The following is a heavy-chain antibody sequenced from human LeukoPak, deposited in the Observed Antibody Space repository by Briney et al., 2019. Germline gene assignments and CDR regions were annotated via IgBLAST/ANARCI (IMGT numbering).Heavy chain of an antibody. CDR2: ISAYNGNT. J-gene: IGHJ6*03. Sequence: ASVKVSCKASGYTFTSYGISWVRQAPGQGLEWMGWISAYNGNTNYAQKLQGRVTMTTDTSTSTAYMELRSLRSDDTAVYYCARVFPVLRYFDWLHYSPYYYYYMDVWGKGTTVTISS. CDR1: GYTFTSYG. CDR3: ARVFPVLRYFDWLHYSPYYYYYMDV. V-gene: IGHV1-18*01. D-gene: IGHD3-9*01.